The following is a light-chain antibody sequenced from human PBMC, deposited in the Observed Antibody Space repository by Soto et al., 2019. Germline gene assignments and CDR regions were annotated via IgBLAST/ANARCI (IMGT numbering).Light chain of an antibody. CDR1: QSISSW. J-gene: IGKJ4*01. CDR2: DAS. Sequence: DIQMTQSPSTLSATAGDRVTITCRASQSISSWLAWYQQKPGKAPKLLIYDASNLESGVPSRFSGSGSGTEFTLTISSLQPDDSGSYYCQQHKSYPVTFGGGTKVDIK. CDR3: QQHKSYPVT. V-gene: IGKV1-5*01.